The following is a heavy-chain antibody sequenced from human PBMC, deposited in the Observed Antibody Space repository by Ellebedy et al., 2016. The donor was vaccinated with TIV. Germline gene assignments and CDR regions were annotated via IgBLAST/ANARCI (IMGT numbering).Heavy chain of an antibody. Sequence: AASVKVSCKASGYTFSSYPMHWVRQAPGQRLEWMGWINAGNGKTKYSQKFQGRVTITRDTSASTAYVDLSSLRSEDTAVYYCARGPHYYDSSGYQFDYWGQGTLVTVSS. D-gene: IGHD3-22*01. CDR2: INAGNGKT. CDR3: ARGPHYYDSSGYQFDY. J-gene: IGHJ4*02. V-gene: IGHV1-3*01. CDR1: GYTFSSYP.